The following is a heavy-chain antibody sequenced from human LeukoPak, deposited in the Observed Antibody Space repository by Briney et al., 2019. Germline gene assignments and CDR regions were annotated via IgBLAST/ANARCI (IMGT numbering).Heavy chain of an antibody. CDR2: ISYDGSNK. CDR3: ARAVTTPLGENPYGMDV. Sequence: GGSLRLSCAASGFTFSSYAMHWVRQAPGKGLECVAVISYDGSNKYYADSVKGRFTISRDNSKNTLYLQMNSLRAEDTAVYYCARAVTTPLGENPYGMDVWGQGTTVTVSS. J-gene: IGHJ6*02. CDR1: GFTFSSYA. V-gene: IGHV3-30-3*01. D-gene: IGHD4-17*01.